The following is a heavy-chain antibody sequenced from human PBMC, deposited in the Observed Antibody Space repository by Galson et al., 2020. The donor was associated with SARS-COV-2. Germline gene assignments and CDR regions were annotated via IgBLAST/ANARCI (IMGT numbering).Heavy chain of an antibody. Sequence: SGPTLVKPTQTLTLTCTFSGFSLSTSGMCVSWIRQPPGKALEWLARIDWDDDKYYSTSLKTRLTISKDTSKNQLVLTMTNMDPVDTATYYCARVYIGCVALGYWGQATLVPVSS. J-gene: IGHJ4*02. CDR1: GFSLSTSGMC. CDR3: ARVYIGCVALGY. V-gene: IGHV2-70*11. D-gene: IGHD5-12*01. CDR2: IDWDDDK.